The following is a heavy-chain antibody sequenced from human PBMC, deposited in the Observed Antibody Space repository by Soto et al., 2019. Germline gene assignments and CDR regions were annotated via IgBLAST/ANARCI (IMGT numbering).Heavy chain of an antibody. J-gene: IGHJ4*02. CDR3: AKARGFRESYYDY. Sequence: RHPCAVAEVTIGGFGMRRVSPPQGKGPDCSSTTPTSSTYYADSLKGRSTISRDDSRNTLFLQMNSLSAEDTAIYYCAKARGFRESYYDYWGPRTLVTVSS. V-gene: IGHV3-23*01. CDR1: EVTIGGFG. CDR2: TPTSST.